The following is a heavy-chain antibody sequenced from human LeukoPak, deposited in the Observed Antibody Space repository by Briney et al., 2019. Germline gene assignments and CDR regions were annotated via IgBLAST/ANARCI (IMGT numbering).Heavy chain of an antibody. CDR1: GFTFSSYA. V-gene: IGHV4-39*07. D-gene: IGHD3-22*01. J-gene: IGHJ4*02. Sequence: GSLRLSCAASGFTFSSYAMSWIRQPPGKGLEWIGSIYYSGSTYYNPSLKSRVTISVDTSKNQFSLKLSSVTAADTAVYYCARDPSGFPFDYWGQGTLVTVSS. CDR3: ARDPSGFPFDY. CDR2: IYYSGST.